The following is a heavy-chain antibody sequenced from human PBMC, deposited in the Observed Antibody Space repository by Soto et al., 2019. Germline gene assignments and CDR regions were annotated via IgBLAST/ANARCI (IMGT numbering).Heavy chain of an antibody. Sequence: GGSLRLSCAASGFTFSSYWMYWVRQAPGKGLVWVSRINSDGSSTSYADSVKGRFTISRDNAKNTLYLQMNSLRAEDTAVYYCAXGGSIAHRRDCYFGLDVWGQGTTVTVSS. V-gene: IGHV3-74*01. CDR2: INSDGSST. D-gene: IGHD6-13*01. CDR1: GFTFSSYW. CDR3: AXGGSIAHRRDCYFGLDV. J-gene: IGHJ6*02.